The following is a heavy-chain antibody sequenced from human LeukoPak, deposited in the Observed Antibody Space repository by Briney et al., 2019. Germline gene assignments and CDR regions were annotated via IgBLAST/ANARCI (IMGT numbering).Heavy chain of an antibody. D-gene: IGHD2-2*01. Sequence: SETLSLTCAVSSGSLSGYFWSWIRRPPGKGLEWIGEVSHSGITYYNPSLESRLTVSVDTSKNQFSLKLSSVTAADTAVYYCARHRSEDCSSISCYARALDYWGQGTLVTVSS. CDR1: SGSLSGYF. V-gene: IGHV4-34*01. CDR2: VSHSGIT. J-gene: IGHJ4*02. CDR3: ARHRSEDCSSISCYARALDY.